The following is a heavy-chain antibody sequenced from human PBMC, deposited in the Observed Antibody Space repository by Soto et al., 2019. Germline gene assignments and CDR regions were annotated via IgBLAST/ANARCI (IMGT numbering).Heavy chain of an antibody. V-gene: IGHV3-13*01. CDR3: ARGISTVTTRYGMDV. CDR1: GFTFSSYD. D-gene: IGHD4-17*01. Sequence: GGSLRVSCAASGFTFSSYDMHWVRQSTGKGLEWVSAIGTAGDTYYPGSVKGRFTISRENAENSLYLQMNSLRAGDTAVYYCARGISTVTTRYGMDVWGQGTTVTVSS. CDR2: IGTAGDT. J-gene: IGHJ6*02.